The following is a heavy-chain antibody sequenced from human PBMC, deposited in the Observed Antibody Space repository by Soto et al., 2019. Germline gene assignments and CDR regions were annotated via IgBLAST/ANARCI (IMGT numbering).Heavy chain of an antibody. V-gene: IGHV3-15*07. CDR1: GFTFSNAW. J-gene: IGHJ4*02. CDR2: IKSKSDGGTT. D-gene: IGHD3-22*01. Sequence: EVQLVESGGGLVKPGGSLRLSCAAAGFTFSNAWMNWVRQGPGKGLEWVGRIKSKSDGGTTDYAAPVKGRFTISRDDSENTLYLQVNSLKPEDTAVYYCNTKEPANYYDSRGSIGYFDYWGQGTLVTVSS. CDR3: NTKEPANYYDSRGSIGYFDY.